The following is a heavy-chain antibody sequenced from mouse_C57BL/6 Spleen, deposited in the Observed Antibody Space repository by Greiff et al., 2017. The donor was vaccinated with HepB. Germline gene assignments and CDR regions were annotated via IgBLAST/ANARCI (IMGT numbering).Heavy chain of an antibody. J-gene: IGHJ3*01. CDR3: ARVGPRGSSWFAY. D-gene: IGHD3-1*01. CDR2: IYPGDGDT. V-gene: IGHV1-82*01. CDR1: GYAFSSSW. Sequence: VQLQQSGPELVKPGASVKISCKASGYAFSSSWMNWVKQRPGKGLEWIGRIYPGDGDTNYNGKFKGKATLTADKSSSTAYMQLSSRTSEDYAVYFCARVGPRGSSWFAYWGQGTLVTVAA.